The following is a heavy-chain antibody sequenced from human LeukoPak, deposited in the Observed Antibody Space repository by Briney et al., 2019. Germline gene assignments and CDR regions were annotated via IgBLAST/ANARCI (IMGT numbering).Heavy chain of an antibody. CDR2: IYYSATT. D-gene: IGHD3-22*01. V-gene: IGHV4-39*01. J-gene: IGHJ3*02. Sequence: NSSDTLSLTCTVSGGSISSSSYYWDWIRQPPGKGLEWIGTIYYSATTYYNPSLKSRVTISVDTSRNQFSLKLSSVTATDTAVYYCARMIGDDAFDIWGQGTMVTFST. CDR1: GGSISSSSYY. CDR3: ARMIGDDAFDI.